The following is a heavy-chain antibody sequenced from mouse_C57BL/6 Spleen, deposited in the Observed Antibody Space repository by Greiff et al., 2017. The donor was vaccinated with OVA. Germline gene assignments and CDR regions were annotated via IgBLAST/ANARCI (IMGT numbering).Heavy chain of an antibody. CDR2: IWSGGST. CDR3: ARLLLRLTGYAMDY. CDR1: GFSLTSYG. D-gene: IGHD1-2*01. Sequence: QVQLQQSGPGLVQPSQSLSITCTVSGFSLTSYGVHWVRQSPGKGLEWLGVIWSGGSTDYNAAFISRLSISKDNSKSQVFFKMNSLQADDTAIYYCARLLLRLTGYAMDYWGQGTSVTVSS. V-gene: IGHV2-2*01. J-gene: IGHJ4*01.